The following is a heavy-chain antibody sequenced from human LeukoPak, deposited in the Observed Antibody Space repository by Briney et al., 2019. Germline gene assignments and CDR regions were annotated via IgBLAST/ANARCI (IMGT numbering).Heavy chain of an antibody. V-gene: IGHV4-31*03. D-gene: IGHD2-15*01. J-gene: IGHJ4*02. Sequence: PSETLSLTCTVSGGSISSGGYSWSWIRQHPGKGLEWIGYIYYSGSTYYNPSLKSRVTISVDTSKNQFSLKLSSVTAADTAVYYCARSCSGGSCYYSNGGLDQHYWGQGTLVTVSS. CDR2: IYYSGST. CDR3: ARSCSGGSCYYSNGGLDQHY. CDR1: GGSISSGGYS.